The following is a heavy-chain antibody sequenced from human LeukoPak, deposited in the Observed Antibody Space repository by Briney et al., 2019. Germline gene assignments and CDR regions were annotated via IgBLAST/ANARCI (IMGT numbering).Heavy chain of an antibody. CDR2: VDPDDGQR. CDR1: GYTLKDIS. V-gene: IGHV1-24*01. D-gene: IGHD1-26*01. J-gene: IGHJ5*02. CDR3: AAVSGHYTLLDA. Sequence: GASVKVSCKISGYTLKDISMHWVRQPPGKGLEWMGGVDPDDGQRVYAQNFQGRVTMTEDTSTNTAYMELSRLRSEDTAVYYCAAVSGHYTLLDAWGQGALVAVST.